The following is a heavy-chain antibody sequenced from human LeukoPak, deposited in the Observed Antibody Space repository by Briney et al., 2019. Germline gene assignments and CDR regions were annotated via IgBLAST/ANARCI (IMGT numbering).Heavy chain of an antibody. J-gene: IGHJ4*02. CDR2: IYYSGST. CDR3: AVTYYDILTGYYDKDY. CDR1: GGSISSSSYY. Sequence: PSETLSLTCTVSGGSISSSSYYWSWIRQPPGKGLEWIGYIYYSGSTNYNPSLKSRVTISVDTSKNQFSLKLSSVTAADTAVYYCAVTYYDILTGYYDKDYWGQGTLVTVSS. V-gene: IGHV4-61*01. D-gene: IGHD3-9*01.